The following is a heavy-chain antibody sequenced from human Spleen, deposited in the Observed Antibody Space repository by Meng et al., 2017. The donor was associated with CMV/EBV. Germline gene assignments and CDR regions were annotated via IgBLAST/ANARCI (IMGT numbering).Heavy chain of an antibody. CDR3: SRSGYFFSPSPFDY. CDR2: IDHSGST. CDR1: DGFFSGYY. V-gene: IGHV4-34*01. D-gene: IGHD3-22*01. Sequence: CAVYDGFFSGYYWSWIRQPPRKGLEWIGEIDHSGSTNYNPSLKSRVTISVDTSKNQFSLKLSSVTAADTAVYYCSRSGYFFSPSPFDYWGQGTLVTVSS. J-gene: IGHJ4*02.